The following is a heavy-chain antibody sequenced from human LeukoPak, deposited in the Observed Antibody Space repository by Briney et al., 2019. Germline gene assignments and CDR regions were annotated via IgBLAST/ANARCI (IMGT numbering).Heavy chain of an antibody. D-gene: IGHD5-18*01. J-gene: IGHJ4*02. V-gene: IGHV3-23*01. CDR3: AKDVSVDTAMVTGFDY. CDR1: GFTFSSYA. CDR2: ISGSGGST. Sequence: GSPRLSCAASGFTFSSYAMSWVRQAPGKGLEWVLAISGSGGSTYYADSVKGRFTISRDNSKNTLYLQMNSLRAEDTAVYYCAKDVSVDTAMVTGFDYWGQGTLVTVSS.